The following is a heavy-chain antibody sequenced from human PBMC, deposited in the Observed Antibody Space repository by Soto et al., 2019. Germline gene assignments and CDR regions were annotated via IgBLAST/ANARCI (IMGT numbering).Heavy chain of an antibody. D-gene: IGHD5-12*01. J-gene: IGHJ6*02. Sequence: QVQLVQSGAEVKKPGASVKVSCKASGYTFTSYGISWVRQAPGQGLEWMGWISAYNGNTNYAQKPQGRVTMTPGTSTSTAYMELRSRRSADTAVYYCARDQGYSGYDLRPSYYYYGMDVWGQGTTVTVSS. V-gene: IGHV1-18*01. CDR3: ARDQGYSGYDLRPSYYYYGMDV. CDR2: ISAYNGNT. CDR1: GYTFTSYG.